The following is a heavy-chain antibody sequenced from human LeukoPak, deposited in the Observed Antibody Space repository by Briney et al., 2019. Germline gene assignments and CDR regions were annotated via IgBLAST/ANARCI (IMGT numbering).Heavy chain of an antibody. Sequence: GGSLRLSCAASGFTLSTYWMTWVRQAPGKGLEWVANIKQDGSDKYYVDSVKGRFTTSRDNAKSSLYLQMNSLRDEDTAVYYCARAEEQRWGYVDYWGQGTLVTVSS. J-gene: IGHJ4*02. D-gene: IGHD5-24*01. V-gene: IGHV3-7*04. CDR3: ARAEEQRWGYVDY. CDR1: GFTLSTYW. CDR2: IKQDGSDK.